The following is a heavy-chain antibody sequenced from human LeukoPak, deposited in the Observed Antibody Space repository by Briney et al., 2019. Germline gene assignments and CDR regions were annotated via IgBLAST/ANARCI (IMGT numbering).Heavy chain of an antibody. J-gene: IGHJ6*03. CDR3: AREKIGTGTVLGKDYYYMDV. V-gene: IGHV4-39*07. Sequence: SETLSLTCSDSGGSISSSSYFWGWIRQPPGKGLEWIGSIYYSGSTYYNPSLKSRVTISVDTSKNQFSLKLSSVTAADTAMYYCAREKIGTGTVLGKDYYYMDVWGKGTTVTVSS. CDR1: GGSISSSSYF. D-gene: IGHD3-16*01. CDR2: IYYSGST.